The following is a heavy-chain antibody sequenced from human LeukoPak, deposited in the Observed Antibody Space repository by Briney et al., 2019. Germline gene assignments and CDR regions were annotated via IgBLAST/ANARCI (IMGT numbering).Heavy chain of an antibody. CDR1: GGSISSYY. Sequence: SETLSLTCTASGGSISSYYWSWIRQPAGKGLEWIGRIYTSGSTNYNPSLKSRVTMSVDTSKSQFSLKLSSVTAADTAVYYCARDREVGATFDYWGQGTLVTVSS. CDR3: ARDREVGATFDY. CDR2: IYTSGST. V-gene: IGHV4-4*07. J-gene: IGHJ4*02. D-gene: IGHD1-26*01.